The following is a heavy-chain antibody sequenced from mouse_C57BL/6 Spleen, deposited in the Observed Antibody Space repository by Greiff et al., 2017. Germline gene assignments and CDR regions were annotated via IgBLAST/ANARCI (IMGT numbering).Heavy chain of an antibody. CDR2: IYPSDSET. Sequence: QVQLQQPGAELVRPGSSVKLSCKASGYTFTSYWMDWVKQRPGQGLEWIGNIYPSDSETHYNQKFKDKATLTVDKSSSTAYMQLSSLTSEDSAVYYCARSGHYYGSSYYWYFDVWGTGTTVTVSS. V-gene: IGHV1-61*01. CDR3: ARSGHYYGSSYYWYFDV. CDR1: GYTFTSYW. D-gene: IGHD1-1*01. J-gene: IGHJ1*03.